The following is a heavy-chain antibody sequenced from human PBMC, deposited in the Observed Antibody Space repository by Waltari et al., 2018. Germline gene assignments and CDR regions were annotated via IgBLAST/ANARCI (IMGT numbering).Heavy chain of an antibody. V-gene: IGHV4-34*01. CDR1: GGSFSGYY. CDR2: INHNASP. J-gene: IGHJ6*03. CDR3: ARGWLQVAPPYYYYMDV. Sequence: QVQLLQWGAGLLKPSETLSLTCAVYGGSFSGYYWSWLRQLPGKGLEWLGEINHNASPAYHRSLKRRATISIETSKNQFSLKLGSVTAADTGVYYCARGWLQVAPPYYYYMDVWDRGTAVTVSS. D-gene: IGHD6-19*01.